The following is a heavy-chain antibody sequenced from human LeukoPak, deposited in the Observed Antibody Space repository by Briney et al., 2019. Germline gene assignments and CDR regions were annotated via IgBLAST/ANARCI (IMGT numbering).Heavy chain of an antibody. CDR2: IRYDGSNK. CDR1: GFTFSSYG. J-gene: IGHJ4*02. CDR3: AKGSAGSYYPYYFDN. Sequence: PGGSLRLSCAASGFTFSSYGMHWVRQAPGKGLEWVAFIRYDGSNKYYADSVKGRFTISRDNSKNTLYLQMNSLRDENTAVYYCAKGSAGSYYPYYFDNWGQGTLVTVSS. D-gene: IGHD3-10*01. V-gene: IGHV3-30*02.